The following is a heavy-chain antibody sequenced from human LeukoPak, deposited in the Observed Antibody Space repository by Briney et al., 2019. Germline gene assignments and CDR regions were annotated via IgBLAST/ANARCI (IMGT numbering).Heavy chain of an antibody. CDR2: INAGNGNT. CDR1: GYTFTSYA. D-gene: IGHD3-3*01. CDR3: ARGFPLTIFGIPRPDPNYYCYYMDV. Sequence: ASVKVSCKASGYTFTSYAMHWVRQAPGQRLEWMGWINAGNGNTKYSQEFQGRVTITRDTSASTAYMELSSLRSEDMAVYYCARGFPLTIFGIPRPDPNYYCYYMDVWGKGTTVTISS. V-gene: IGHV1-3*03. J-gene: IGHJ6*03.